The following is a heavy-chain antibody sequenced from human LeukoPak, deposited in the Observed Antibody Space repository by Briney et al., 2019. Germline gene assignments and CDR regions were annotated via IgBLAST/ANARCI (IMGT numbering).Heavy chain of an antibody. CDR1: GFTFSSYN. CDR3: ARDLGYDILTGYYSGNFDY. V-gene: IGHV3-21*01. Sequence: PGGSLRLFCAASGFTFSSYNMNWVRQAPGKGLEWVSSISSSSSYIYYADSVKGRFTTSRDNAKNSLYLQMNSLRAEDTAVYYCARDLGYDILTGYYSGNFDYWGQGNLVTVSS. CDR2: ISSSSSYI. J-gene: IGHJ4*02. D-gene: IGHD3-9*01.